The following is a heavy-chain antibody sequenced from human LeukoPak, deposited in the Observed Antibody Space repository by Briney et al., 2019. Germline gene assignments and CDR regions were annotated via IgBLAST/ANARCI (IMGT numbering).Heavy chain of an antibody. Sequence: PGESLKISCKGSGYIFTNYWIGWVRQMPGKGLEWMGIIYPGDSDTRYSPSFQGQVTISADKSISTAYLQWSSLKASDTAMYYCARHPNLPGYCSSTSCPYYYYYGMDVWGQGTTVTVSS. CDR3: ARHPNLPGYCSSTSCPYYYYYGMDV. D-gene: IGHD2-2*01. V-gene: IGHV5-51*01. J-gene: IGHJ6*02. CDR1: GYIFTNYW. CDR2: IYPGDSDT.